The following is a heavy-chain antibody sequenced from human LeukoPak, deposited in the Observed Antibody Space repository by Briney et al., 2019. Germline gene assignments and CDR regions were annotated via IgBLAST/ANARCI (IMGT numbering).Heavy chain of an antibody. D-gene: IGHD3-10*01. CDR3: ARDISYSASGSNFYYYGMDV. V-gene: IGHV3-48*04. Sequence: GSLRLSCAASGFTFSGYSMNWVRQAPGKGLEWVSYISISSKTIYYGDSVKGRFTISRDNAKNSLYLQMNSLRAEDTAVYYCARDISYSASGSNFYYYGMDVWGQGTTVAVSS. CDR2: ISISSKTI. J-gene: IGHJ6*02. CDR1: GFTFSGYS.